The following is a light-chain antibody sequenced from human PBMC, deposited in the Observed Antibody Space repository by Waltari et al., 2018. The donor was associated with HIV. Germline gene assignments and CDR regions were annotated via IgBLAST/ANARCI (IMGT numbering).Light chain of an antibody. V-gene: IGLV2-14*01. CDR2: EVT. CDR1: SSTIGTSKY. J-gene: IGLJ3*02. Sequence: QSALTQPDSVSGSPGQSITISCTGASSTIGTSKYVTWYLQRPDNAPPIIIYEVTTRPSGVSDRFSGSKSGNTASLTISRLQPEDEAVYFCNSFTNSGTLEFGGGTKLTVL. CDR3: NSFTNSGTLE.